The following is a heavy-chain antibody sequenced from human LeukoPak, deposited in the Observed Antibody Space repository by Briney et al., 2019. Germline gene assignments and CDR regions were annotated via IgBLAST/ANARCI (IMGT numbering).Heavy chain of an antibody. CDR3: ARVDPLLSGYDSSYWYFDL. CDR1: GGSISSRSYN. V-gene: IGHV4-39*07. J-gene: IGHJ2*01. Sequence: SETLSLTCTVSGGSISSRSYNWVWIRQPPGKGLEWIGNIYYSGSTNYNPSLKSRVTISVDTSKNQFSLKLSSVTAADTAVYYCARVDPLLSGYDSSYWYFDLWGRGTLVTVSS. CDR2: IYYSGST. D-gene: IGHD5-12*01.